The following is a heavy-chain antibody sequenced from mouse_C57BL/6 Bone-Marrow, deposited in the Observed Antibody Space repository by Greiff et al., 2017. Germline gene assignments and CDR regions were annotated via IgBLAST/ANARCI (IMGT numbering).Heavy chain of an antibody. Sequence: VQLQQSGAELVRPGASVTLSCTASGFNIKDDYIHWVKQRPEQGLEWIGWIDPEIGDTEYASKFQGKATITSDTSSNTAYLQLSSLTSEDTALYYCAALDGDYFDFWGQGTPLTVAS. J-gene: IGHJ2*01. CDR3: AALDGDYFDF. D-gene: IGHD2-3*01. V-gene: IGHV14-4*01. CDR2: IDPEIGDT. CDR1: GFNIKDDY.